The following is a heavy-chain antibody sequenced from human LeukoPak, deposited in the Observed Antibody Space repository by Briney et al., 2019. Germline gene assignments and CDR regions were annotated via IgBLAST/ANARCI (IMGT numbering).Heavy chain of an antibody. J-gene: IGHJ4*02. V-gene: IGHV3-21*01. CDR1: GFTFSSNS. CDR3: AREGFDY. CDR2: ISSWSTYM. Sequence: GGSLRLSCAASGFTFSSNSMNWVRQVPGKGLEWVASISSWSTYMYYADSLKGRFTISRDNAKNSVYLQMNGLRAEDTAVYYCAREGFDYWGQGTLVTVSS.